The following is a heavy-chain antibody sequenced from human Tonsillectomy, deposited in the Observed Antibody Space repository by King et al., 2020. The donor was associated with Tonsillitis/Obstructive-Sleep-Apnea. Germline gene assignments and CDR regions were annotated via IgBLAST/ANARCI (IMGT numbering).Heavy chain of an antibody. Sequence: VQLVESGGGLVQPGGSLRLSCAASGFTFSSYWMSWVRQAQGKGLEWVANIKQDGSEKYYVDSVKGRFTISRDNAKNSLYLQMNSLRAEDTAVYYCARTLGTTAMAFYFDYLGQGTLVTVSS. D-gene: IGHD5-18*01. CDR2: IKQDGSEK. J-gene: IGHJ4*02. CDR1: GFTFSSYW. CDR3: ARTLGTTAMAFYFDY. V-gene: IGHV3-7*03.